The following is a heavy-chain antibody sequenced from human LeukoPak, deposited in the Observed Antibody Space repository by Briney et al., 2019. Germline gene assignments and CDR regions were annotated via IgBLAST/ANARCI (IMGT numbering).Heavy chain of an antibody. V-gene: IGHV3-11*05. D-gene: IGHD6-19*01. CDR1: GFTFSDDY. Sequence: PGGSLRLSCAASGFTFSDDYMNWIRQAPGKGLEWGSDICGSGSYTNYADSVKGRFTISRDNAKNSLYLQMNSLRAENTAVYYCARGESFSSGWPYYFDFWGQGALVTVSS. J-gene: IGHJ4*02. CDR2: ICGSGSYT. CDR3: ARGESFSSGWPYYFDF.